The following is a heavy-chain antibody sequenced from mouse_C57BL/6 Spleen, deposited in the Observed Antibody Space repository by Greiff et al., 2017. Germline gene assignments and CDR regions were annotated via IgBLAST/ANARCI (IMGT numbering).Heavy chain of an antibody. D-gene: IGHD1-2*01. CDR3: ARFTTANAMDY. CDR1: GFNIQNTY. Sequence: VQLQQSVAELVRPGASVKLSCTASGFNIQNTYMHWVKQRPEQGLEWIGRIDPANGNTKYAPQLQGKATITVDTSSNTAFLQLSSLTSEDTAIYYCARFTTANAMDYWGQGTSVTGSS. J-gene: IGHJ4*01. V-gene: IGHV14-3*01. CDR2: IDPANGNT.